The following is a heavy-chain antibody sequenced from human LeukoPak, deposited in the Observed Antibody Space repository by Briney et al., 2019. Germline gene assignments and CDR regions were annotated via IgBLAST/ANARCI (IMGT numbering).Heavy chain of an antibody. D-gene: IGHD6-19*01. CDR3: AREGSGWYVGAIDY. J-gene: IGHJ4*02. Sequence: PGGSLRLSCAASGFTFSSYAMHWVRQAPGKGLEYVSASSSNGGSTYYANSVKGRFTISRDNSKNTLYLQMGSLRAEDMAVYYCAREGSGWYVGAIDYWGQGTLVTVSS. CDR2: SSSNGGST. V-gene: IGHV3-64*01. CDR1: GFTFSSYA.